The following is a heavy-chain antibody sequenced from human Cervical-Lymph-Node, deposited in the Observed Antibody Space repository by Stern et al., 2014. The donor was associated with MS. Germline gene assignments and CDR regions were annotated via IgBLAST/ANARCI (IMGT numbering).Heavy chain of an antibody. CDR2: ITYDGSNK. V-gene: IGHV3-30*18. Sequence: VQLVESGGGVVQPGRSLRLSCAASGFTFRAYGIHWVRQAPGKGLEWVAVITYDGSNKYHAEYVEGRFTISRDNAKNTLSLQMNSLRAEDTAVYYCAKDRRLALYYGMDVWGQGTTVTVSS. J-gene: IGHJ6*02. CDR1: GFTFRAYG. D-gene: IGHD6-19*01. CDR3: AKDRRLALYYGMDV.